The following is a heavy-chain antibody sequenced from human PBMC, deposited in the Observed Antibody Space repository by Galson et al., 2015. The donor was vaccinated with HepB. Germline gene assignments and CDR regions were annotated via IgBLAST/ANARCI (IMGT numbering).Heavy chain of an antibody. CDR2: IKQDGSEK. V-gene: IGHV3-7*03. CDR1: GFTFSSYW. D-gene: IGHD1-14*01. Sequence: SLRLSCAASGFTFSSYWMSWVRQAPGKGLGWVANIKQDGSEKYYVDSVKGRFTISRDNAKNSVYLHMNSLRAEDTAVYYCARGWGSRTVFDYWGQGTLVTVSS. CDR3: ARGWGSRTVFDY. J-gene: IGHJ4*02.